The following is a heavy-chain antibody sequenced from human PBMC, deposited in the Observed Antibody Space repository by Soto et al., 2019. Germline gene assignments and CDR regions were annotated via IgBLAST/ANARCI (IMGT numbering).Heavy chain of an antibody. D-gene: IGHD1-26*01. CDR1: GFTFNTYV. CDR3: ARGGSGSYRMFDY. Sequence: QVPLVQSGAEVKKPGASVTVSCQASGFTFNTYVITWVRQAPGQGLEWLGWISVYHGNTNYAQKVQGRVTMTTDTSTSTAYLEPRSLRSVDTAVYYCARGGSGSYRMFDYWGQGTLVTVSS. V-gene: IGHV1-18*01. CDR2: ISVYHGNT. J-gene: IGHJ4*02.